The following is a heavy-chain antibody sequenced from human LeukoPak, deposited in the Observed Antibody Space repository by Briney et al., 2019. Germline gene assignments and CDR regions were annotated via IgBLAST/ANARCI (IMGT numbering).Heavy chain of an antibody. CDR3: ARDGYSSGWSFSY. Sequence: SETLSLTCAVSGYSNSGGFYWGWIRQPPGKGLEWIGSIYHSGNTYYNPTLKSRVTISVDTSMNQFSLKLSSVTAADTAVYYCARDGYSSGWSFSYWGQGTLVTVSS. V-gene: IGHV4-38-2*02. CDR1: GYSNSGGFY. D-gene: IGHD6-19*01. CDR2: IYHSGNT. J-gene: IGHJ4*02.